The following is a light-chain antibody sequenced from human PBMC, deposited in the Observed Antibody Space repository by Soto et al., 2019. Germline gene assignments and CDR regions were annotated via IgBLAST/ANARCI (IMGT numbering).Light chain of an antibody. V-gene: IGKV1D-12*01. Sequence: GDRVTITCRASQTITTWMAWYRQKPGKAPKLLIYAASTLQSGVPSRFSGSGFGTDFTLTISSLQPEDFATYYCQQANTFPLTFGPGTRLGIK. J-gene: IGKJ5*01. CDR3: QQANTFPLT. CDR2: AAS. CDR1: QTITTW.